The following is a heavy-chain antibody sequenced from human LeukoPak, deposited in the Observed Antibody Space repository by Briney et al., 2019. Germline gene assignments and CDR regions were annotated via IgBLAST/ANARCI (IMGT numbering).Heavy chain of an antibody. D-gene: IGHD3-22*01. CDR1: GGTFSSYA. J-gene: IGHJ3*02. V-gene: IGHV1-69*04. Sequence: SVKVSCKASGGTFSSYAISWVRQAPGQGLEWMGRIIPILGIANYAQKFQGRVTISADKSTSTAYMELSSLRSEDTAVYYCARERGYYYDSSGPYDAFDIWGQGTMVTVSS. CDR3: ARERGYYYDSSGPYDAFDI. CDR2: IIPILGIA.